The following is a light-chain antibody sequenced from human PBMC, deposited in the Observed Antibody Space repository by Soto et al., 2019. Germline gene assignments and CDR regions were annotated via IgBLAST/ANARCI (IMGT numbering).Light chain of an antibody. CDR3: QRCDNARRIT. Sequence: DHQITQCPSSLSASLGDPVTITCRASQGIRNYLAWYQQKPGKAPKLLIYAASTLQSGVPSRFSGSGCATDFSLTTRSLQTEDVADYYCQRCDNARRITFGQGTRRDI. J-gene: IGKJ5*01. V-gene: IGKV1-27*01. CDR1: QGIRNY. CDR2: AAS.